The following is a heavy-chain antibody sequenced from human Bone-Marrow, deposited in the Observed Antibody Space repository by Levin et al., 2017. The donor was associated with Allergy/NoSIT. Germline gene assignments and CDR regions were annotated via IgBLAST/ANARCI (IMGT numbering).Heavy chain of an antibody. V-gene: IGHV3-66*01. CDR2: IYSGGRT. CDR3: ARNVPVTANGY. J-gene: IGHJ4*02. CDR1: GVTVRNNY. D-gene: IGHD2-21*02. Sequence: GSLKISCAASGVTVRNNYMSWVRQAPGKGLEWISLIYSGGRTDYADSVKGRLIISRDGSKNTLYLQMNSLRAEDTGMYYCARNVPVTANGYWGQGTLVTVSS.